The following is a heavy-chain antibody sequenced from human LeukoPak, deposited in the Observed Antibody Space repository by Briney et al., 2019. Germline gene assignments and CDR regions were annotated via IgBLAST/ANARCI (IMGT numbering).Heavy chain of an antibody. D-gene: IGHD6-13*01. Sequence: ASVKVSCKASGYIFTSYAMHWVRQAPGQRLEWMGWINAGNGNTKYSQKFQGRVTITRDTSASTAYMELSSLRSEDTAVYYCARGPRAAADDYWGQGTLVTVSS. J-gene: IGHJ4*02. CDR2: INAGNGNT. V-gene: IGHV1-3*01. CDR1: GYIFTSYA. CDR3: ARGPRAAADDY.